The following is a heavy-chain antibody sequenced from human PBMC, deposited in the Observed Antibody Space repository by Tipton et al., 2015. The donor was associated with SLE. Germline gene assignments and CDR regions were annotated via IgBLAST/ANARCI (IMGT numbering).Heavy chain of an antibody. V-gene: IGHV4-39*07. D-gene: IGHD3-3*01. Sequence: TLSLTCTVSGGSISSSSYYWGWIRQPPGKGLEWIGSIYYSGSTNYNPSLKSRVTISVDTSKNQFSLKLSSVTAADTAVYYCAREHYDFWSGSDGMDVWGQGTTVTVSS. CDR1: GGSISSSSYY. J-gene: IGHJ6*02. CDR2: IYYSGST. CDR3: AREHYDFWSGSDGMDV.